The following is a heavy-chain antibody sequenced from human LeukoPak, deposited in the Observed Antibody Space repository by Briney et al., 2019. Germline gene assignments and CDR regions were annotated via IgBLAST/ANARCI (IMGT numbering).Heavy chain of an antibody. V-gene: IGHV1-2*02. CDR2: INPNSGGT. J-gene: IGHJ4*02. Sequence: ASVKVSCKASGYTFTGYYMHWVRQAPGQGLEWMGWINPNSGGTNYAQKFQGRVTMTRDTSISTASMELSRLRSDDTAVYYCATQREYYYDSSGPYYFDYWGQGTLVTVSS. D-gene: IGHD3-22*01. CDR1: GYTFTGYY. CDR3: ATQREYYYDSSGPYYFDY.